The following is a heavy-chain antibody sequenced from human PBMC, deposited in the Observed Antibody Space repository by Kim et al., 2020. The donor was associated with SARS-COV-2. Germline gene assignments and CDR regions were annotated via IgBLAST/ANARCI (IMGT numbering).Heavy chain of an antibody. CDR1: GGSFSGYY. Sequence: SETLSLTCAVYGGSFSGYYWSWIRQPPGKGLEWIGEINHSGSTNYNPSLKSRVTISVDTSKNQFSLKLSSVTAADTAVYYCARCITMVRGVINGMDVWGQGTTVTVSS. D-gene: IGHD3-10*01. J-gene: IGHJ6*02. CDR3: ARCITMVRGVINGMDV. V-gene: IGHV4-34*01. CDR2: INHSGST.